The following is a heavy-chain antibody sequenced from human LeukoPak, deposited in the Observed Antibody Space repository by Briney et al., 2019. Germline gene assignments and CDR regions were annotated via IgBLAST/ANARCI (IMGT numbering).Heavy chain of an antibody. Sequence: SETLSLTGSGSGGSISSYYWSWIRQPPGNGLEWSGFIYYSGSTNYNPSLKSRVTITVATSKTQLSLKLSSVPAADTAVYYCARMRFLEWFPAPFDYWGQGTLVTVSS. J-gene: IGHJ4*02. V-gene: IGHV4-59*01. CDR2: IYYSGST. CDR3: ARMRFLEWFPAPFDY. CDR1: GGSISSYY. D-gene: IGHD3-3*01.